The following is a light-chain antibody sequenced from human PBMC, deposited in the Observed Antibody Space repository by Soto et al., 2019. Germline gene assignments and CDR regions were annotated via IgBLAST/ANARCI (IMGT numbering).Light chain of an antibody. CDR3: QQHNSFSIT. J-gene: IGKJ5*01. Sequence: DIQMTQSPSTLSASVGDRVTITCRASQSVRSWLAWYQQKPGRAPKFLIYDASSLESGVPSRFSGSGSGTEFTLTISNLQPDDFATYYCQQHNSFSITFGQGTRLEIK. CDR1: QSVRSW. CDR2: DAS. V-gene: IGKV1-5*01.